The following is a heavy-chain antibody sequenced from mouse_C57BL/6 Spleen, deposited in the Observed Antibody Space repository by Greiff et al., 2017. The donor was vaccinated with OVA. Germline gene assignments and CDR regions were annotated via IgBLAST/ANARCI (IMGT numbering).Heavy chain of an antibody. CDR3: ARQPYGSSYYFDY. V-gene: IGHV5-16*01. CDR1: GFTLSDYY. CDR2: INYDGSST. D-gene: IGHD1-1*01. Sequence: EVNVVESEGGLVRPGSSMKLSCTASGFTLSDYYMAWVRQVPEKGLEWVANINYDGSSTYYLDSLKSRFIISRDNAKNILYLQMSSLKSEDTATYYCARQPYGSSYYFDYWGQGTTLTVSS. J-gene: IGHJ2*01.